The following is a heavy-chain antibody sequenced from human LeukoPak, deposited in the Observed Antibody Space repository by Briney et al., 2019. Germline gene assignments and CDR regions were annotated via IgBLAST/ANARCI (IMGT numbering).Heavy chain of an antibody. D-gene: IGHD1-26*01. V-gene: IGHV4-61*02. CDR2: ISTSGST. CDR3: ARHGVGATTLEGYYYYYMDV. J-gene: IGHJ6*03. CDR1: GYSISSGTYY. Sequence: PSETLSLTCTVSGYSISSGTYYWTWIRQPAGKGLEWIGRISTSGSTNYNPPLKSRVTISLDTSKNQFSLKLSSVTAADTAVYYCARHGVGATTLEGYYYYYMDVWGKGTTVTISS.